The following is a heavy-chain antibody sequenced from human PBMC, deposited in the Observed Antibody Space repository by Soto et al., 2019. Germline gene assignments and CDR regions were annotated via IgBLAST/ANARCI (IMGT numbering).Heavy chain of an antibody. CDR1: GGTFSSCC. CDR2: INCDGSMT. Sequence: GESLRLSCAVSGGTFSSCCMHWVRHVPGKGLVWISRINCDGSMTSYSASMRRRFSISRDNTKHILYLQITMPRVDATAYYFCSWCPKGLNWYTHPYPYWGHGPRLAVS. V-gene: IGHV3-74*01. D-gene: IGHD2-2*02. J-gene: IGHJ1*01. CDR3: SWCPKGLNWYTHPYPY.